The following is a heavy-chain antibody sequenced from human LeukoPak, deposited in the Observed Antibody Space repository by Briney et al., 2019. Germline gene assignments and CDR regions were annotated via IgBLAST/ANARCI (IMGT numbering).Heavy chain of an antibody. V-gene: IGHV1-8*01. CDR1: GYTFTSYD. J-gene: IGHJ5*02. D-gene: IGHD5-24*01. Sequence: GASVKVSCKASGYTFTSYDINWVRQATGQGLEWIGWINLNSGHTGFAQKFQGRVTLTRDMSTSTDYLELSSLRSEDTAVYYCARDNSVRDEAWWFNPWGQGTLVTVSS. CDR3: ARDNSVRDEAWWFNP. CDR2: INLNSGHT.